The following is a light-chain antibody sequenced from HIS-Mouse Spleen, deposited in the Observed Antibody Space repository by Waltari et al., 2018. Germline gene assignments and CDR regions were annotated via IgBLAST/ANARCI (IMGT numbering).Light chain of an antibody. Sequence: DIQLTQSPSFLSASVGDRVTITCRASQGISSYLAWYQQKPGKAPNHLIYASSTLQSGVPSRFSGSGSGTEFTLTISSLQPEDFATYYCQQLNSYPPTFGQGTKVEIK. CDR3: QQLNSYPPT. CDR1: QGISSY. CDR2: ASS. V-gene: IGKV1-9*01. J-gene: IGKJ1*01.